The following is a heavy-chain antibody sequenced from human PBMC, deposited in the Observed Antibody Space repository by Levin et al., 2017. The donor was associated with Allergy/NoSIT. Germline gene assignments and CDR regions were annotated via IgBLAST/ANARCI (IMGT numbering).Heavy chain of an antibody. Sequence: PSETLSLTCSVSGGSVSSGDYYWSWIRQPPGKGLEWIGHIYYGGHTFYNSSLKSRLIISIDTSKNQFSLKLSSVTAADTAVYYCARLLAFCYGDCYFFDYWGQGALVTVSS. CDR3: ARLLAFCYGDCYFFDY. V-gene: IGHV4-30-4*01. CDR1: GGSVSSGDYY. CDR2: IYYGGHT. D-gene: IGHD2-21*02. J-gene: IGHJ4*02.